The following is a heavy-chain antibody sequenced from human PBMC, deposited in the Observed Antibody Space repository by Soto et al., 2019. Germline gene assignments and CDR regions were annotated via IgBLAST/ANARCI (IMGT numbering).Heavy chain of an antibody. Sequence: QLQLQESGPGLVKPSETLSLTCTVSGGSISSSSYYWGWIRQPPGKGLEWIGSIYYSGSTYYNPSLKIRVTISVDTSKNRFSLKLSSVTAADTAVYYCASVRRGGYDSLRYYYGMAVWGQGTTVTVSS. D-gene: IGHD5-12*01. CDR1: GGSISSSSYY. J-gene: IGHJ6*02. CDR2: IYYSGST. CDR3: ASVRRGGYDSLRYYYGMAV. V-gene: IGHV4-39*01.